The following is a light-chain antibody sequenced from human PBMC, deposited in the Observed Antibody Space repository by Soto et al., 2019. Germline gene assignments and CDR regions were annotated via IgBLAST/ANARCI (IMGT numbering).Light chain of an antibody. Sequence: QSALTQPPSVSGSPGQSGTISCTGTSGDVGTYNRVSWYQQPPGTAPKLMIYEVTNRPSGVPDRFSGSKSGNTASLTISGLQAEDEADYYCSSYTSSTTVVFGGGTKVTVL. CDR2: EVT. CDR3: SSYTSSTTVV. CDR1: SGDVGTYNR. J-gene: IGLJ2*01. V-gene: IGLV2-18*02.